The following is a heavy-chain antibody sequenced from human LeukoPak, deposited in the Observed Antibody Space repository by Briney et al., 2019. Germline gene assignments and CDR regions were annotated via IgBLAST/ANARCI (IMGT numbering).Heavy chain of an antibody. CDR3: ARDMSYGSESSGGMDV. J-gene: IGHJ6*02. D-gene: IGHD3-10*01. Sequence: SETLSLTCTVSGGSINIYYWSWIRQPPGKGLEWIGYIYYSGSTNYNASLKSRVTISVDTSKSQFSLNLRSVIAADTAVYYCARDMSYGSESSGGMDVWGQGTTVTVSS. CDR2: IYYSGST. CDR1: GGSINIYY. V-gene: IGHV4-59*01.